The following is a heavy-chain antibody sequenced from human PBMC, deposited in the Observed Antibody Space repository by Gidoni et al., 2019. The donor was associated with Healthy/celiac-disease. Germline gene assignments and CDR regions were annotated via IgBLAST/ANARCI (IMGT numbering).Heavy chain of an antibody. D-gene: IGHD3-10*01. CDR2: INHSGST. CDR3: ERGGVTMVQGVEGNGFDP. V-gene: IGHV4-34*01. CDR1: GGSFSGYY. J-gene: IGHJ5*02. Sequence: QVQLQQLCAGLLKPSATLSLTCAVYGGSFSGYYWSWIRQPPGKGLEWIGEINHSGSTNYNPSLKSQVTISVDTSKNQCSLKLSSVTAADTDVYDWERGGVTMVQGVEGNGFDPWGQGTLVTVSS.